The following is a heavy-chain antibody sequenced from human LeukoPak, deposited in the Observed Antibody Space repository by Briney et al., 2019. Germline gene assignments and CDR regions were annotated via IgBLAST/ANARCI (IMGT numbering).Heavy chain of an antibody. CDR2: ISSSSSTI. J-gene: IGHJ4*02. V-gene: IGHV3-48*02. CDR1: GFTFSSYS. D-gene: IGHD4-17*01. CDR3: ARDLRSFDY. Sequence: GGSLRLSCAASGFTFSSYSMNWVRQAPGKGLEWVSSISSSSSTIYYADSVKGRFTISRDNVKNCLHLQMNSLRDEDTAVYYCARDLRSFDYWGQGTRVTVSS.